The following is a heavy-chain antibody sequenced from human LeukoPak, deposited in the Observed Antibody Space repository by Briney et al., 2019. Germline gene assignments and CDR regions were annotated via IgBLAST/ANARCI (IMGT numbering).Heavy chain of an antibody. CDR1: GGXFSSYA. D-gene: IGHD3-9*01. Sequence: SVKVSCKASGGXFSSYAISWVRQAPGQGLKWMGGIIPIFGTANYAQKFQGRVTITADESTSTAYMELSSLRSEDTAVYYCARSLTVGGTDILTGYFDYWGQGTLVTVSS. V-gene: IGHV1-69*01. J-gene: IGHJ4*02. CDR2: IIPIFGTA. CDR3: ARSLTVGGTDILTGYFDY.